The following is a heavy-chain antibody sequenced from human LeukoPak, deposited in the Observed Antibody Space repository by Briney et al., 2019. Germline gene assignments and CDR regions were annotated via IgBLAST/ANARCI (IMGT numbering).Heavy chain of an antibody. D-gene: IGHD5-24*01. Sequence: PSETLSLTCTVAGYSSSRDYYWGWMRQPPGEGLEWIGNIYYVGSTYYNPSVNSRVTISVDTSKNQFSLKLNSVTAADTAIYYCARSKRWPSFYFDYWGQGTLVTVSS. CDR2: IYYVGST. CDR3: ARSKRWPSFYFDY. CDR1: GYSSSRDYY. J-gene: IGHJ4*02. V-gene: IGHV4-38-2*02.